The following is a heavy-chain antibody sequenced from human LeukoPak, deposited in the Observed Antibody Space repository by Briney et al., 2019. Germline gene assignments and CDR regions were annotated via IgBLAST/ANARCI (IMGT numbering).Heavy chain of an antibody. CDR3: ARGYYAGRGHHFEY. D-gene: IGHD3-22*01. J-gene: IGHJ4*02. V-gene: IGHV3-33*01. CDR1: GFTFSGYG. Sequence: GGSLRLSCATSGFTFSGYGMHWVRQAPGKGLEWVTVIWSDGSNKYYVDSVKGRFTISRDNSKNTLYLQMNSLRAEDTAVYYCARGYYAGRGHHFEYWGQGTLVTVSS. CDR2: IWSDGSNK.